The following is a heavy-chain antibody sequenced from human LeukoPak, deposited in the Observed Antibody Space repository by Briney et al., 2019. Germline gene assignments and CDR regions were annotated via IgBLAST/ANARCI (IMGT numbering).Heavy chain of an antibody. CDR2: IYTSGST. V-gene: IGHV4-4*07. J-gene: IGHJ3*02. CDR1: GGSISSYY. Sequence: MPSETLSLTCTVSGGSISSYYWSWIRQPAGKGLEWIGRIYTSGSTNYNPSLKSRVTMSVDTSKNQFSLKLSSVTAADTAVYYCAGFCSGGSCYSFDNAFDIWGQGTMVTVSS. CDR3: AGFCSGGSCYSFDNAFDI. D-gene: IGHD2-15*01.